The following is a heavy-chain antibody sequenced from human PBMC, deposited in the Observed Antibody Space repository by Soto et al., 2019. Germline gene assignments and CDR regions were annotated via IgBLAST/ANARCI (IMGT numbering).Heavy chain of an antibody. CDR2: IECGGST. CDR1: GGSFSGYY. CDR3: ARGYGSGSYYDVP. D-gene: IGHD3-10*01. J-gene: IGHJ5*02. Sequence: QVQLQQWGAGLLKPSETLSLSCAVYGGSFSGYYWSWIRQPPGKGLEWIGEIECGGSTNYNPSLKSRVTISVDTSKNQFSLKLSSVTAADTAVYYCARGYGSGSYYDVPWGQGTLVTVSS. V-gene: IGHV4-34*01.